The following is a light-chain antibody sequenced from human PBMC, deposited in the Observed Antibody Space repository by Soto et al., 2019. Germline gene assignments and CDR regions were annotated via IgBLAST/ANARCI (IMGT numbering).Light chain of an antibody. CDR2: DVT. CDR3: SSYTSSNTLV. Sequence: QSVLTQPASVSGSPGQSITISCTGTSSDVGGYNYVSWYQQHPGKAPKLMIYDVTNRPSGVSNRFSGSKSGNTASLTISGLQAEDEADYYCSSYTSSNTLVLGGGTKAHRP. V-gene: IGLV2-14*01. CDR1: SSDVGGYNY. J-gene: IGLJ2*01.